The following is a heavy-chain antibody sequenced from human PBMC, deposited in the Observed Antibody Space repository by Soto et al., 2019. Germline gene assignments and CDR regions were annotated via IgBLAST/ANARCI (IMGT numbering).Heavy chain of an antibody. CDR2: IGPESGAT. Sequence: ASVKVSCKTSGYTLTGHYIHWVRQAPQQGPEWMGEIGPESGATRYAQKFRGRVTMTVDTSITTVYMELKNLSPDDTAVYYCGRGRSGQIVIFYWGQGTPVTVSS. D-gene: IGHD3-3*02. CDR1: GYTLTGHY. V-gene: IGHV1-2*02. J-gene: IGHJ4*02. CDR3: GRGRSGQIVIFY.